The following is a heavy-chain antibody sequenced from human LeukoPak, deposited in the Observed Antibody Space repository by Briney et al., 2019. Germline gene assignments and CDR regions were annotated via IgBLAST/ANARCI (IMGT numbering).Heavy chain of an antibody. CDR3: ARVAIYDFWSGYYRPFDY. D-gene: IGHD3-3*01. Sequence: SETLSLTCTVSGGSISSYYWSWIRQPPGKGLEWIGYIYYSGSTNYNPSLKSRVTISVDTSKNQFSLKLSSVAAADTAVYYCARVAIYDFWSGYYRPFDYWGQGTLVTVSS. J-gene: IGHJ4*02. CDR2: IYYSGST. V-gene: IGHV4-59*12. CDR1: GGSISSYY.